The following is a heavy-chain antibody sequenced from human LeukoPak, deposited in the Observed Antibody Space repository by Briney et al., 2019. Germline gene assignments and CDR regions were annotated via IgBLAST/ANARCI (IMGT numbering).Heavy chain of an antibody. D-gene: IGHD3-10*01. V-gene: IGHV3-30*03. CDR3: ARDLSPVVRASPMGY. CDR1: GFTFTNYG. CDR2: ITYDGYYK. Sequence: PGRSLTLSCAASGFTFTNYGVHWVRQAPGKGLEWVALITYDGYYKYYSDSVKGRFTISSDTSKNTLYLQMNSLRAEDTAVYYCARDLSPVVRASPMGYWGQGTPVTVSS. J-gene: IGHJ4*02.